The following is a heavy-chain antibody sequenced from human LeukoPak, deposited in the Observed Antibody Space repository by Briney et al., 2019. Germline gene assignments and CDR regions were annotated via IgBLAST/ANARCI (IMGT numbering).Heavy chain of an antibody. CDR3: ARREFSSWYDWFDP. CDR1: GFAFSYYG. J-gene: IGHJ5*02. Sequence: GGSLRLSCAASGFAFSYYGMHWVRQAPGKGLEWVAFIRHDGSNKYYADSVKGRFTISRDNSKNTVYLQMNSLRAEDTAVYYCARREFSSWYDWFDPWGQGTLVTVSS. D-gene: IGHD6-13*01. CDR2: IRHDGSNK. V-gene: IGHV3-30*02.